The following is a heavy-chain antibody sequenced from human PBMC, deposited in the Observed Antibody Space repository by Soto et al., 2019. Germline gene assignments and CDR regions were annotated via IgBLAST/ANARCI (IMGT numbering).Heavy chain of an antibody. CDR1: GYTFTSYD. D-gene: IGHD6-19*01. Sequence: ASVKVSCKASGYTFTSYDINWVRQATGQGLEWMGWMNPNSGNTGYAQKFQGRVTMTRNTSISTAYMELSSLRSEDTAVYYCARGSDSSGWYRLDYRGQGTLVTVSS. CDR2: MNPNSGNT. V-gene: IGHV1-8*02. CDR3: ARGSDSSGWYRLDY. J-gene: IGHJ4*02.